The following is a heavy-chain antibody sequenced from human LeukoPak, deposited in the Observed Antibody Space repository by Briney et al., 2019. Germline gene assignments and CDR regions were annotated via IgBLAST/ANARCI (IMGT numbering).Heavy chain of an antibody. D-gene: IGHD3-9*01. CDR3: ARPREILTGYYQVNWFDP. J-gene: IGHJ5*02. V-gene: IGHV1-2*02. Sequence: GASVKVSCKASGYSFTGYYMHWVRQAPGQGLEWMGWINPNSGGTNYAQKFQGRVTMTRDTSISTAYMELSRLRSDDTAVYYCARPREILTGYYQVNWFDPWGQGTLVTVSS. CDR1: GYSFTGYY. CDR2: INPNSGGT.